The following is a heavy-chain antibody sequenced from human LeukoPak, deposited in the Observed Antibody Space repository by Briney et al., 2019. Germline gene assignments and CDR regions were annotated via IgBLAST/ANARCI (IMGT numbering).Heavy chain of an antibody. CDR1: GYTFTSYY. CDR3: ARDRILDSSGYYYYFDY. J-gene: IGHJ4*02. V-gene: IGHV1-46*01. D-gene: IGHD3-22*01. CDR2: INPSGGST. Sequence: ASVKVSCKASGYTFTSYYMHWVRQAPGQGLEWMGIINPSGGSTSYAQKFQGRVTMTRDMSTSTVYVELSSLRSEDTAVYYCARDRILDSSGYYYYFDYWGQGTLVTVSS.